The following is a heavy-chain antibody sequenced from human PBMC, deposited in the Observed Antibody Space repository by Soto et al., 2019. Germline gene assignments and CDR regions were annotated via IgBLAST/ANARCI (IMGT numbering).Heavy chain of an antibody. CDR3: ARQGAAVRDYYYGMDV. CDR1: GGTFSRYA. Sequence: QVQLVQSGAEVKKPGSSVKVSCKASGGTFSRYAISWVRQAPGQGLEWMGGIIPIFGTANYAQKFQGRVTITADEAPSTAYMERSSRRSEDTAVYYCARQGAAVRDYYYGMDVWGQGTTVTVSS. D-gene: IGHD6-25*01. J-gene: IGHJ6*02. V-gene: IGHV1-69*12. CDR2: IIPIFGTA.